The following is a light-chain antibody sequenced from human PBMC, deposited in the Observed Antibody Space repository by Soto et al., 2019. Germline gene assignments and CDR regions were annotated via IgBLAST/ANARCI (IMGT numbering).Light chain of an antibody. CDR2: SAS. CDR1: QSVSSGD. CDR3: HHYGRSLKLA. J-gene: IGKJ1*01. V-gene: IGKV3-20*01. Sequence: EIVLTQSPGTLSLSPGERATLSCSASQSVSSGDLAWYQQRPGQPPRLLIWSASTRATGIPDRFSGSGSGRDFTLTINRLEPDDFAVYFCHHYGRSLKLAFGQGTKVEMK.